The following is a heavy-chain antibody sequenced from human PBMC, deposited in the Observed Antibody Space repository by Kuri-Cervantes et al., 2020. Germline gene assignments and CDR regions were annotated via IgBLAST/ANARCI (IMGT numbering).Heavy chain of an antibody. CDR2: MYHSGST. CDR1: GGSISSGGYS. J-gene: IGHJ3*01. CDR3: ARSYYDILTGYYNDAFDV. Sequence: SQTLSLTCGVSGGSISSGGYSWSWIRQPPGKGLEWIGYMYHSGSTYYNPSLKSRVTVSVDRSKNQFSLKLSSVTAADTAVYYCARSYYDILTGYYNDAFDVWGQGTMVTVSS. D-gene: IGHD3-9*01. V-gene: IGHV4-30-2*01.